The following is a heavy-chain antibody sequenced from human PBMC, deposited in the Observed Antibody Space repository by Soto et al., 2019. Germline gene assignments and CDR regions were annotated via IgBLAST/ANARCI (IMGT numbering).Heavy chain of an antibody. Sequence: EVQLVESGGGLVQPGGSLRLSCAASGFTVANNYMNWVRQAPGKGLEWVSVIYSGGRTDYADSVKGRFTISRDSSKNTLFLQMNSLRAEDTAIYYCAARAVAAPRWGQGTLVTVSS. V-gene: IGHV3-66*01. J-gene: IGHJ4*02. CDR3: AARAVAAPR. CDR1: GFTVANNY. CDR2: IYSGGRT. D-gene: IGHD6-19*01.